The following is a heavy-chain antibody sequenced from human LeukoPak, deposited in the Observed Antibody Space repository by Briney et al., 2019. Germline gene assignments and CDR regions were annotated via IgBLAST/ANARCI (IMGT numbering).Heavy chain of an antibody. Sequence: LSGGSLRLSCAASGFTFSTYWMTWVRQAPGKGLEWVANMKRDGSEVYYANSVKGHFTISRDNAKNSLYLQMNSLRAEDTAVYYCANLLRYCSSTSCPNDYWGQGTLVTVSS. CDR3: ANLLRYCSSTSCPNDY. CDR1: GFTFSTYW. J-gene: IGHJ4*02. CDR2: MKRDGSEV. V-gene: IGHV3-7*03. D-gene: IGHD2-2*01.